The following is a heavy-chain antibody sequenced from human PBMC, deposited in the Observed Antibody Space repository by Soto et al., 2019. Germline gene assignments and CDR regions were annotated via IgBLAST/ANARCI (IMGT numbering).Heavy chain of an antibody. D-gene: IGHD6-19*01. CDR3: ARELYSSGWYERKGAFDY. CDR1: GGSVSSGSYY. J-gene: IGHJ4*02. CDR2: IYYSGST. Sequence: SETLSLTCTVSGGSVSSGSYYWSWIRQPPGKGLEWIGYIYYSGSTNYNPSLKSRVTISVDTSKNQFSLKLSSVTAADTAVYYCARELYSSGWYERKGAFDYWGQGTLVTVSS. V-gene: IGHV4-61*01.